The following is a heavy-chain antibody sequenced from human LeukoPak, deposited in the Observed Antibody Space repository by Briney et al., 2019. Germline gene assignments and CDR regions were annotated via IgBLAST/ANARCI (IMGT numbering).Heavy chain of an antibody. CDR2: IYHSGST. D-gene: IGHD3-22*01. J-gene: IGHJ4*02. CDR1: GVSVSSFNW. CDR3: ARDNGYYDSSGYKRPFDY. Sequence: SGTLSLTCAVSGVSVSSFNWWSWVRQPPGKGLEWIGEIYHSGSTNYNPSLKSRVTISLDESKNQFSLKLSSVTAADTAVYYCARDNGYYDSSGYKRPFDYWGQGTLVTVSS. V-gene: IGHV4-4*02.